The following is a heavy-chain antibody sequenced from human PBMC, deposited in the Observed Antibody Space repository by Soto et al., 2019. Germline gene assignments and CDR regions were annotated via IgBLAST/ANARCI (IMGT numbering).Heavy chain of an antibody. Sequence: QVQLVESGGGVVQPGRSLRLSCAASGFTFSSYAMHWVRQAPGKGLEWVAVISYDGSNKYYAHSVKGRFTISRDNSKNTLYLQMNSLRAEDTAVYYCARAYEGDYFDYWGQGTLFTVSS. V-gene: IGHV3-30-3*01. D-gene: IGHD3-16*01. CDR1: GFTFSSYA. J-gene: IGHJ4*02. CDR3: ARAYEGDYFDY. CDR2: ISYDGSNK.